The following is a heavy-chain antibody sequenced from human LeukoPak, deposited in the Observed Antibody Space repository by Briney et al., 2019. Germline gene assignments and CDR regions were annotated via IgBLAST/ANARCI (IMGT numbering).Heavy chain of an antibody. J-gene: IGHJ4*02. CDR1: GYTFTNYD. CDR2: MNPNSGNT. CDR3: ARGLRREQQLLRAFDY. Sequence: ASVRVSCKASGYTFTNYDINWVRQASGQGLEWMGWMNPNSGNTGSAQRFQGRVTMTSNTSISTAYMELSSLRSEDTAVYYCARGLRREQQLLRAFDYWGQGTPVTVSS. D-gene: IGHD6-13*01. V-gene: IGHV1-8*01.